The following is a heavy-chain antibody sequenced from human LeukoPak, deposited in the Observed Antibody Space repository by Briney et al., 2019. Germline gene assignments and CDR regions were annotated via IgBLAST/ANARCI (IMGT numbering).Heavy chain of an antibody. CDR3: ARGATRFVSDSLGYRHFDF. D-gene: IGHD3-22*01. J-gene: IGHJ4*02. Sequence: PGGSLRLSCAASGFIFSSFSMNWARQAPGKGLEWVSSISSSSNYIYYADSVKGRFTVSRDNAKNSLYLQMNSLRAEDTAVYYCARGATRFVSDSLGYRHFDFWGPGTLVIVSS. CDR2: ISSSSNYI. V-gene: IGHV3-21*01. CDR1: GFIFSSFS.